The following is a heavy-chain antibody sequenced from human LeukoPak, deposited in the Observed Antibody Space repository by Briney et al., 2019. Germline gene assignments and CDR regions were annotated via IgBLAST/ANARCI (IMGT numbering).Heavy chain of an antibody. CDR1: GYSISSGYY. V-gene: IGHV4-38-2*02. J-gene: IGHJ4*02. CDR3: ARDTRSKRAYYYDSSGSDY. D-gene: IGHD3-22*01. CDR2: IYHSGST. Sequence: KPSETLSLTCAVSGYSISSGYYWGWIRQPPGKGLEWIGSIYHSGSTYYNPSLKSRVTISVDTSKNQFSLKLSSVTAADTAVYYCARDTRSKRAYYYDSSGSDYWGQGTLVTVSS.